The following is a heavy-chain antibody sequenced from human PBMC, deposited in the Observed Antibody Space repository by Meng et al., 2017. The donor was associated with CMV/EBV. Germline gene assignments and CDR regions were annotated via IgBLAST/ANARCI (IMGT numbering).Heavy chain of an antibody. V-gene: IGHV3-30*04. Sequence: GGSLRLSCAASGFTFSSYAMHWVRQAPGKGLEWVAVISYDGSSKYYADSVKGRFTISRDNSKTTLYLQMNSLRAEDTAVYYCAREGVGWELLGSPFDYWGQGTLVTVSS. D-gene: IGHD1-26*01. J-gene: IGHJ4*02. CDR3: AREGVGWELLGSPFDY. CDR2: ISYDGSSK. CDR1: GFTFSSYA.